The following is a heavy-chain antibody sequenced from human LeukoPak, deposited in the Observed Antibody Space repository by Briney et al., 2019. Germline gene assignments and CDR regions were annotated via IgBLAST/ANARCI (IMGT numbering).Heavy chain of an antibody. V-gene: IGHV3-11*04. D-gene: IGHD1-26*01. CDR2: ISSSSSTI. Sequence: PGGSLRLSCAVSGFRVSDYYMSWVRQAPGKGLEWVSFISSSSSTIYYADSVKGRFTISRDNAKNSLYLQMNSLRAEDTAVYYCARDRGGSYSAIDYWGQGTLVTVSS. CDR3: ARDRGGSYSAIDY. J-gene: IGHJ4*02. CDR1: GFRVSDYY.